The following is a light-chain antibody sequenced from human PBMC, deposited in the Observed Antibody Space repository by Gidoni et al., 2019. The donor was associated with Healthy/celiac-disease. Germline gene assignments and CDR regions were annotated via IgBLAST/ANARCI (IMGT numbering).Light chain of an antibody. CDR2: DDN. J-gene: IGLJ3*02. CDR3: QVWDGRSDHPV. V-gene: IGLV3-21*02. CDR1: NIGSKS. Sequence: SYVLTQPPSVSVAPRQTARITCGGNNIGSKSVHWYQQKPGQAPVLVVYDDNDRPSGIPERFSGSNSENTATLTISRVEAGDEADYYCQVWDGRSDHPVFGGGTKLTVL.